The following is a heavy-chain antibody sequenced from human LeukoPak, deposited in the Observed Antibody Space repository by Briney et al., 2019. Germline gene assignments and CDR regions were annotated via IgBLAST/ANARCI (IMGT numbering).Heavy chain of an antibody. CDR1: GFTFSSYA. D-gene: IGHD3-22*01. V-gene: IGHV3-23*01. Sequence: GGSLRLSCAASGFTFSSYAMSWVRQAPGKGLEWVSAISGSGGGTYYADYVKGWFTISRDNSKNTLYLQVNSLRAEDTAVYYCAKYRGLRYYDDWGQGTLVTVSS. CDR3: AKYRGLRYYDD. CDR2: ISGSGGGT. J-gene: IGHJ4*02.